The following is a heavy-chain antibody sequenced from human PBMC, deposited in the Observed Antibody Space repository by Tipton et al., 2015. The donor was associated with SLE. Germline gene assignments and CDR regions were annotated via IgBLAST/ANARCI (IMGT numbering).Heavy chain of an antibody. D-gene: IGHD3-3*01. V-gene: IGHV4-38-2*02. CDR2: IYHSGST. Sequence: TLSLTCTVSGYSISSGYYWGWIRQPPGKGLEWIGSIYHSGSTYYNPSLKSRVTISVDTSKNQFSLKLSSVTAADTAVYYCARVSDYDFWSGYYGGGYFDYWGQGTLVTVSS. J-gene: IGHJ4*02. CDR1: GYSISSGYY. CDR3: ARVSDYDFWSGYYGGGYFDY.